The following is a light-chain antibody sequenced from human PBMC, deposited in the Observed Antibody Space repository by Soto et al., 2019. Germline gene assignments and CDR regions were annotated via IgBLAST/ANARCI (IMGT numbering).Light chain of an antibody. V-gene: IGKV1-39*01. CDR3: QQVNSFRPIT. CDR2: AAS. J-gene: IGKJ5*01. CDR1: QRISSY. Sequence: IHMTLPPSSLSASVGARVTITCQASQRISSYLNCYQQKPGKAPKLLIYAASSLQSGVPSSFSGSGSGTDFTLTISSVYHEDFATYYCQQVNSFRPITSDHVTSLEIK.